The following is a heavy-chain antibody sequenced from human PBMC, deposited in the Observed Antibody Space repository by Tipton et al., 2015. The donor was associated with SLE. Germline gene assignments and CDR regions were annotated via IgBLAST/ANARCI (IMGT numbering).Heavy chain of an antibody. CDR3: AGGRDSRCAPGFDI. Sequence: TLSLTCTVSGGSISSYYWSWIRQPPGKGLEWIGYVYYSGSTNYNPSLKSRVTISVDRSKSRFSLQLRSVTAAAAAVYYCAGGRDSRCAPGFDIRGQGPMVPVSS. J-gene: IGHJ3*02. D-gene: IGHD3-22*01. CDR2: VYYSGST. CDR1: GGSISSYY. V-gene: IGHV4-59*01.